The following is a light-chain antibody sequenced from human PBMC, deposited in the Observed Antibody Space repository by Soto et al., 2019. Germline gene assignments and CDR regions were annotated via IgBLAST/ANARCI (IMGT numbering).Light chain of an antibody. Sequence: QSVLTQPASVSGSPGQSITISCTGTSSDVGGHNYVSWYQQHPGKAPKLMIYEVRNRPSGVSNRFSGSKSDNTASLTISGLQAEDEADYYCTSYTTSSALYVFGTGTKLTVL. V-gene: IGLV2-14*01. CDR3: TSYTTSSALYV. CDR2: EVR. J-gene: IGLJ1*01. CDR1: SSDVGGHNY.